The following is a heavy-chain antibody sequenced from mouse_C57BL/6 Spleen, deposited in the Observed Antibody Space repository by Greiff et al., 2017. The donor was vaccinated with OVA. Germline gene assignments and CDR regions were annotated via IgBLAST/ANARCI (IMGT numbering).Heavy chain of an antibody. V-gene: IGHV3-6*01. J-gene: IGHJ1*03. D-gene: IGHD2-1*01. Sequence: EVQRVESGPGLVKPSQSLSLTCSVTGYSITSGYYWNWIRQFPGNKLEWMGYISYDGSNNYNPSPKNRISITRDTSKNQFFLKLNSVTTEDTATYYCAREGGGNYVGYFDVWGTGTTVTVSS. CDR1: GYSITSGYY. CDR2: ISYDGSN. CDR3: AREGGGNYVGYFDV.